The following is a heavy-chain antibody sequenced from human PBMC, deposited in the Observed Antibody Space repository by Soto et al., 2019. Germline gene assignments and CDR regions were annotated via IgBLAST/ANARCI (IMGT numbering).Heavy chain of an antibody. CDR1: GVSISNSNC. CDR3: ARARRRGAVVGVFYGMDV. V-gene: IGHV4-4*02. J-gene: IGHJ6*02. CDR2: ICHIGHT. D-gene: IGHD1-26*01. Sequence: QVQLHESGPGLVKPSGTLSLTCGVSGVSISNSNCWSWVRLPPGKGLEWIGEICHIGHTYYNPSLKSRVTISIDKSNNQFSLNLTSLTAADTAVYYCARARRRGAVVGVFYGMDVWGQGTTVYVSS.